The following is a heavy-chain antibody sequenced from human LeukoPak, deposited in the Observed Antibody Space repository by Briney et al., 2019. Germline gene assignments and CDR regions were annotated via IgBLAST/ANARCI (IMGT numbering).Heavy chain of an antibody. CDR1: GGSISSSNYY. D-gene: IGHD6-13*01. Sequence: PSETLSLTCTVSGGSISSSNYYWGWIRQPPGKGLEWIGRIYYSGSTYYNPSLKSRVTISVDTSKNQFSLKLSSVTAADTAVYYCASQQQLVLLDWFDPWGQGTLVTVSS. CDR3: ASQQQLVLLDWFDP. CDR2: IYYSGST. V-gene: IGHV4-39*01. J-gene: IGHJ5*02.